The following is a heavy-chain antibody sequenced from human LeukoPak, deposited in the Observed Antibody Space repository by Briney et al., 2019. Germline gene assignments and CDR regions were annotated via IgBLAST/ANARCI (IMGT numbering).Heavy chain of an antibody. CDR1: GGSISSYY. Sequence: PSETLSLTCTVSGGSISSYYWSWIRQPPGEGLGWIGYIYYSGSTNYNPSLKSRVTISVDTSKNQFSLKLSSVTAADTAVYYCARGSYSSSWYFDYWGQGTLVTVSS. J-gene: IGHJ4*02. V-gene: IGHV4-59*01. CDR2: IYYSGST. CDR3: ARGSYSSSWYFDY. D-gene: IGHD6-13*01.